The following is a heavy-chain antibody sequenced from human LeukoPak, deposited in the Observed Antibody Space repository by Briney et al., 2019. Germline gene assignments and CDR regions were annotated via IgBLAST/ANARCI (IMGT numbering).Heavy chain of an antibody. V-gene: IGHV3-30-3*01. CDR1: GFTFSSYA. CDR2: ISYDGSNK. Sequence: GRSLRLSCAASGFTFSSYAMHWVRQAPGKGLEWVAVISYDGSNKYYADSVKGRFTISRDNSKNTLYLQMNSLRAEDTAVYYCARGQSRGYDFPSYYGMDVWGQGTTVTVSS. D-gene: IGHD3-3*01. J-gene: IGHJ6*02. CDR3: ARGQSRGYDFPSYYGMDV.